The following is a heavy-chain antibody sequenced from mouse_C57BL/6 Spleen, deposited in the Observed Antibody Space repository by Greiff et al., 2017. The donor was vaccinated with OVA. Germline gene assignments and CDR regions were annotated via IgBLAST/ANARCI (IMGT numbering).Heavy chain of an antibody. V-gene: IGHV2-4*01. CDR3: AKIWDRDYYAMDY. J-gene: IGHJ4*01. Sequence: VKLQESGPGLVQPSQSLSITCTVSGFSLTSYGVHWVRQPPGKGLEWLGVIWSGGSTDYNAAFISRLSISKDNSKSQVFFKMNSLQADDTAIYYCAKIWDRDYYAMDYWGQGTSVTVSS. CDR2: IWSGGST. D-gene: IGHD3-3*01. CDR1: GFSLTSYG.